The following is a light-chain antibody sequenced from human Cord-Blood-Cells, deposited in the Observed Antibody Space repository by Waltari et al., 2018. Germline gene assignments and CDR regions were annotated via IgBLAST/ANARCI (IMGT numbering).Light chain of an antibody. CDR1: QSISSW. CDR2: KAS. V-gene: IGKV1-5*03. CDR3: QQYNSYSWT. Sequence: DIQMTQSPSTLSASGGDSITITCRASQSISSWLSWYQQKPGKAPKLLIYKASSLESGVPSRFSGSGSGTEFTLTISSLQPDDFATYYCQQYNSYSWTFGQGTKVEIK. J-gene: IGKJ1*01.